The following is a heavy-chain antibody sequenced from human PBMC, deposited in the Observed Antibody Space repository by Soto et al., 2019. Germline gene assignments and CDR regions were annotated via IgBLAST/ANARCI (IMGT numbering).Heavy chain of an antibody. CDR1: GGSVSSGGYY. V-gene: IGHV4-31*03. J-gene: IGHJ4*02. D-gene: IGHD1-1*01. CDR2: IYFSGRT. CDR3: ARERGMSEGTGYFAS. Sequence: QVQLQESGPGLVKASQTLSLTCTVSGGSVSSGGYYWTWIRQHPGKGLEWIGHIYFSGRTAYNPSLKSRLNISVDKSLDQFSLRLMSVTAADTAMYYCARERGMSEGTGYFASWGQGSLVIVSS.